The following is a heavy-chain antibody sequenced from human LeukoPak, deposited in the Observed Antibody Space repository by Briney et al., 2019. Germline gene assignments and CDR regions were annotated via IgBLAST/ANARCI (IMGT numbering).Heavy chain of an antibody. Sequence: ASVKVSCKASGYTFTSYDINWVRQATGQGLEWMGWMNPNSGNTGYAQKFQGRVTMTRDTSISTAYMELSRLRSDDTAVYYCARGEPGYCSGGSCPLRGAFDIWGQGTMVTVSS. D-gene: IGHD2-15*01. CDR1: GYTFTSYD. V-gene: IGHV1-8*01. CDR3: ARGEPGYCSGGSCPLRGAFDI. CDR2: MNPNSGNT. J-gene: IGHJ3*02.